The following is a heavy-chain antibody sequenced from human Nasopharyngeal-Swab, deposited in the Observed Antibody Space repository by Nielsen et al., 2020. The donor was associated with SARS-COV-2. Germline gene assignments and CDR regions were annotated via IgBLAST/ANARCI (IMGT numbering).Heavy chain of an antibody. CDR2: IRSKANSYAT. V-gene: IGHV3-73*01. CDR1: GFTFSGSA. Sequence: GESLKISCAASGFTFSGSAMHWVRQASGKGLEWVGRIRSKANSYATAYAASVKGRFTFSRDDSKNTAYLQMNSLKTEDTAVYYCTRLRADTGYSSDYWGQGTLVTVSS. CDR3: TRLRADTGYSSDY. J-gene: IGHJ4*02. D-gene: IGHD6-13*01.